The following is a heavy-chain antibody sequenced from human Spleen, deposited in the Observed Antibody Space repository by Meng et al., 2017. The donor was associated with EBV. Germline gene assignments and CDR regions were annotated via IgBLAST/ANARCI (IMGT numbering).Heavy chain of an antibody. Sequence: QVQLVQSGAEVKKPGASAKVSCKASGYTFTGYYIHWVRQAPGQGLEWMGRINPNSGDTNYAQKFQGSVTMTRDTSISTAYMELSRLTFDDTAVYYCARGIRVSGAAGSTKRFDPWGQGTLVTVSA. CDR1: GYTFTGYY. J-gene: IGHJ5*02. V-gene: IGHV1-2*06. CDR2: INPNSGDT. D-gene: IGHD6-13*01. CDR3: ARGIRVSGAAGSTKRFDP.